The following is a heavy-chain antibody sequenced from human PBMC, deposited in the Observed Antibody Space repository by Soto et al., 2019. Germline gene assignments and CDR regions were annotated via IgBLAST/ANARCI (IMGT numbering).Heavy chain of an antibody. V-gene: IGHV3-11*01. CDR3: AKKVNSGPGSQYFDY. CDR2: FRTGGDDGTT. D-gene: IGHD3-10*01. CDR1: GFTFSDYY. J-gene: IGHJ4*02. Sequence: QVQLVESGGGLVKPGGSLRLSCAASGFTFSDYYMSWVRQAPGKGLEWVSGFRTGGDDGTTYYADSVKGRFTISRDNSKNTLFLQMNSLRAEDTAIYYCAKKVNSGPGSQYFDYWGQGTLVTVSS.